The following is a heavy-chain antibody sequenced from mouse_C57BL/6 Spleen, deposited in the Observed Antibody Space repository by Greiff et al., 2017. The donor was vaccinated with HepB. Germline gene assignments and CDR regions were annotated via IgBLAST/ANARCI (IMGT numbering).Heavy chain of an antibody. CDR1: GYTFTSYW. D-gene: IGHD4-1*01. J-gene: IGHJ1*03. CDR2: IDPSDSYT. V-gene: IGHV1-50*01. CDR3: ARLLGRRYFDV. Sequence: QVHVKQPGAELVKPGASVKLSCKASGYTFTSYWMQWVKQRPGQGLEWIGEIDPSDSYTNYNQKFKGKATLTVDTSSSTAYMQLSSLTSEDSAVYYCARLLGRRYFDVWGTGTTVTVSS.